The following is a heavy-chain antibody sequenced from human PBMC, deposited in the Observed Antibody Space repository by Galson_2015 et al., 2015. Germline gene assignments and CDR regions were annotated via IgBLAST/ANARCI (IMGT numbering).Heavy chain of an antibody. V-gene: IGHV3-7*03. Sequence: SLRLSCAASGFSFSSDWMAWVRQTPRKGLEWVANIKPDGSDVHYGDSVRGRFTISRDNAKNSVYLQMNSLRAEDTAVYYCTRDRGWASDYWGPGTLVTVSS. J-gene: IGHJ4*02. CDR2: IKPDGSDV. CDR1: GFSFSSDW. D-gene: IGHD1-26*01. CDR3: TRDRGWASDY.